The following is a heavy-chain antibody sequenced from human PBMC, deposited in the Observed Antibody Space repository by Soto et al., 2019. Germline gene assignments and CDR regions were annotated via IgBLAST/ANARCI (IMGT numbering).Heavy chain of an antibody. D-gene: IGHD1-26*01. CDR1: GGTFSSYA. CDR3: ARNAGYSGSYYRGAYYYYGMDV. V-gene: IGHV1-69*01. J-gene: IGHJ6*02. CDR2: IIPIFGTA. Sequence: QVQLVQSGAEVKKPGSSVKVSCKASGGTFSSYAISWVRQAPGQGLEWMGGIIPIFGTANYAQKFQGRVTINADESTSTAYMELSSLRSEDTAVYYCARNAGYSGSYYRGAYYYYGMDVWGQGTTVTGSS.